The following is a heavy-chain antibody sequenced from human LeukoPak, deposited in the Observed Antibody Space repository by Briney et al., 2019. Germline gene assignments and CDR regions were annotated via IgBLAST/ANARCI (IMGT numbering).Heavy chain of an antibody. V-gene: IGHV4-38-2*02. CDR1: GYSISSGYY. CDR2: IYHSGST. D-gene: IGHD5-24*01. J-gene: IGHJ5*02. CDR3: ARGIEMATTNWFDP. Sequence: LETLSLTCTVSGYSISSGYYWGWIRQPPGKGLEWIGSIYHSGSTYYNPSLKSRVTISVDTSKNQFSLKLSSVTAADTAVYYCARGIEMATTNWFDPWGQGTLVTVSS.